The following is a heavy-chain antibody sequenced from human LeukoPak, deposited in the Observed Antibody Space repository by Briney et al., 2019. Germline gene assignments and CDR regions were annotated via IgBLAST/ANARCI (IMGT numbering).Heavy chain of an antibody. CDR2: IYTSGST. CDR1: GGSIRTYH. J-gene: IGHJ3*02. CDR3: ARGAGRTKNAFDI. V-gene: IGHV4-4*07. D-gene: IGHD1-26*01. Sequence: SETLSLTCTVSGGSIRTYHWSWIRQSAGKGLEWIGRIYTSGSTNYNPPLKSRVTMSVDTSKNQFSLKLSSVTAADTAVYYCARGAGRTKNAFDIWGQGTMVTVSS.